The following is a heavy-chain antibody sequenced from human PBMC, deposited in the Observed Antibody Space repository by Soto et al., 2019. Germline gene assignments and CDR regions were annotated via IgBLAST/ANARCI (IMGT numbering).Heavy chain of an antibody. Sequence: PGGSLRLSCACSCFTFINFWMHWVRQAPGKGLVWVARINTDGSVTSHADSVKGRFTISRDNAKSTLYLQMTSLREEDSAIYYCARQTGLGATNYWGRGTLVTVSS. J-gene: IGHJ4*02. V-gene: IGHV3-74*01. D-gene: IGHD1-26*01. CDR1: CFTFINFW. CDR2: INTDGSVT. CDR3: ARQTGLGATNY.